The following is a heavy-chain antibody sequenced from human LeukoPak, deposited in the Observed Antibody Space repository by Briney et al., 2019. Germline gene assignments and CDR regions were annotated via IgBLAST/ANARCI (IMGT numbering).Heavy chain of an antibody. D-gene: IGHD5-24*01. CDR2: IWNDGSNK. J-gene: IGHJ4*02. V-gene: IGHV3-33*01. Sequence: GRSLRLSCAASGFTFSGYGMHWVRQAPGKGLEWVAVIWNDGSNKYYADSVKGRFTISRDNSKNTLYLQMNSLRAEDTAVYYCARLEGDEPFDYWGQGTLVTVSS. CDR1: GFTFSGYG. CDR3: ARLEGDEPFDY.